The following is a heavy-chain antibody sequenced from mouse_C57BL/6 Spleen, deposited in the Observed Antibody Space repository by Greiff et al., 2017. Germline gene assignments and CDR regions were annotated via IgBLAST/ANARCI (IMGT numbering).Heavy chain of an antibody. CDR3: ARCAYDYAMDC. V-gene: IGHV1-82*01. CDR2: LYPGDGDT. CDR1: GYAFSSSW. J-gene: IGHJ4*01. Sequence: QVQLQQSGPELVKPGASVKISCKASGYAFSSSWMNWVKQRPGKGLEWIGRLYPGDGDTNYHGKFKGKATLTADKSSSTAYMQLSNLTTEDSAIYFSARCAYDYAMDCWGKGTSGTVSS.